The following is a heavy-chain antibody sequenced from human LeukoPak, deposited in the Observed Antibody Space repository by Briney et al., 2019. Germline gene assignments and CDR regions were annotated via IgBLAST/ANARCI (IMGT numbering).Heavy chain of an antibody. V-gene: IGHV4-38-2*02. J-gene: IGHJ3*01. CDR1: VYSISSGYY. Sequence: SETLSLTCTVSVYSISSGYYWGWIRQPPGKGLEWIGEIYHSGSTNYNASLKSRVTISVDTSKNQFSLKLNSVTVADTAVYYCVTSIALAGWGAFDVWGQGTMVTVSS. CDR2: IYHSGST. D-gene: IGHD6-13*01. CDR3: VTSIALAGWGAFDV.